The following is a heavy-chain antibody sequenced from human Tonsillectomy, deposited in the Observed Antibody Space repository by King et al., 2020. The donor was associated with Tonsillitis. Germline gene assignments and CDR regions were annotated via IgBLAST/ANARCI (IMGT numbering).Heavy chain of an antibody. D-gene: IGHD1-26*01. Sequence: VQLVESGGGLVQPGGSRRLSCAASGFTFSTYAMTWVRQAPGQGLEWVSGISKSGGDTDYAESVRGRFTISRDNSKNTLYLQMTSLRAEDTAVYYCARVRLPLNIGAAPSGWFDPRGQGTLVTVSS. V-gene: IGHV3-23*04. CDR2: ISKSGGDT. CDR3: ARVRLPLNIGAAPSGWFDP. J-gene: IGHJ5*02. CDR1: GFTFSTYA.